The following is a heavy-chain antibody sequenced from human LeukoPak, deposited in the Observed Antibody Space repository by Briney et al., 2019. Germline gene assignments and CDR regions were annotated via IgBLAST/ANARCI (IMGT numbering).Heavy chain of an antibody. CDR1: GGTFSSYA. D-gene: IGHD3-10*01. V-gene: IGHV1-69*13. J-gene: IGHJ4*02. CDR3: ARGSMVRGVLSFDY. CDR2: IIPIFGTA. Sequence: GASVKVSCKASGGTFSSYAISWVRQAPGQGLEWMGGIIPIFGTANYAQKFQGRVTITADESTSTAYMELSSLRSEDTAVYYCARGSMVRGVLSFDYWGQGTLVTVSS.